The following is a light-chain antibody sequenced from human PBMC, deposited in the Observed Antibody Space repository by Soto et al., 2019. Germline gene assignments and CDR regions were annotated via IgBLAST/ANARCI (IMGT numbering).Light chain of an antibody. CDR3: QHYGSSSRT. V-gene: IGKV3-20*01. Sequence: EFVLTQSPGTLSLSPGERATLSCRASQSVSSSSLAWYQQKPGQPPRLLIYGATSRATGIPDSFSGSGSGTDFSLTISRLEPEDFAVYYCQHYGSSSRTFGGGTKVDIK. CDR1: QSVSSSS. J-gene: IGKJ4*01. CDR2: GAT.